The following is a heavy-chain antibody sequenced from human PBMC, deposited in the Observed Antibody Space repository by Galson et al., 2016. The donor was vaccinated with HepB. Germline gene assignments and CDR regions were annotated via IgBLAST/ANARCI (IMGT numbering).Heavy chain of an antibody. V-gene: IGHV3-33*01. CDR2: IWYDGSNK. CDR3: ARGSNYFDYYYYGMDV. D-gene: IGHD4-11*01. CDR1: GFTFSSYG. J-gene: IGHJ6*02. Sequence: SLRLSCAASGFTFSSYGMHWVRQAPGKGLERVAVIWYDGSNKYYADSVKGRFTISRDNSKNTLYLQMNSLRAEDTAVYYCARGSNYFDYYYYGMDVWGQGTTVTVSS.